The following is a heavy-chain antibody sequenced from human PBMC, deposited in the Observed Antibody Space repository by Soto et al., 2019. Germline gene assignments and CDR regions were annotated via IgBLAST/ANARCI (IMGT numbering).Heavy chain of an antibody. CDR3: ASPIYSTSSYYYNGMDV. J-gene: IGHJ6*02. V-gene: IGHV3-21*01. CDR2: ISSSSSYI. D-gene: IGHD6-13*01. Sequence: GSLRLSCAASGFTFSTYTMNWVRQAPGKGLEWVSSISSSSSYIYYADSVKGRFTISRDNAKNSLYLQMNSLRAEDTAVYYCASPIYSTSSYYYNGMDVWGQGTTVTVSS. CDR1: GFTFSTYT.